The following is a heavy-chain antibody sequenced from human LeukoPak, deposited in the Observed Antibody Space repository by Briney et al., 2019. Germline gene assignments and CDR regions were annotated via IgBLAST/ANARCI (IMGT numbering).Heavy chain of an antibody. D-gene: IGHD6-13*01. Sequence: SETLSLTCIVSGGSISSISSNNYHWGWIRQPPGKGLEWIGSIYYSGSTYYNPSLKSRVTISVDTSKNQFSLKLSSVTAADTAVYYCARVGYSSSWYGSAIRWFDPWGQGTLVTVSS. CDR3: ARVGYSSSWYGSAIRWFDP. CDR2: IYYSGST. J-gene: IGHJ5*02. CDR1: GGSISSISSNNYH. V-gene: IGHV4-39*07.